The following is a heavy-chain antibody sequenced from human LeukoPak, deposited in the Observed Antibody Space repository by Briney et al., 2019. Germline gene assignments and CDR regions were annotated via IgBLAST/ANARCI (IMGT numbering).Heavy chain of an antibody. V-gene: IGHV3-23*01. J-gene: IGHJ4*02. CDR3: AIGTELGFDY. D-gene: IGHD7-27*01. CDR1: GFTFSSYA. Sequence: PGGSLRLSCAASGFTFSSYAMTWVRQAPGKGLEWVSVISGNGETTYYAGSVQGRFTISRDNSKNTLYLQLNSLRAEDTAVYYCAIGTELGFDYWGQGTLVTVSS. CDR2: ISGNGETT.